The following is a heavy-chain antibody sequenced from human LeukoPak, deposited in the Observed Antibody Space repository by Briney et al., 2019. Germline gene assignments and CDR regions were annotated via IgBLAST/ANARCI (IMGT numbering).Heavy chain of an antibody. V-gene: IGHV4-39*07. CDR1: GGSINTGDYY. CDR3: ARDLVTVTKGFDI. Sequence: PSETLSLTCTVSGGSINTGDYYWTWIRQPPGKGLEWIGSLFYTGNTYYNPSLKTRVTISIDTSKNQFSLKLSSVTAADTAVYYCARDLVTVTKGFDIWGQGTMVSVSS. J-gene: IGHJ3*02. D-gene: IGHD4-17*01. CDR2: LFYTGNT.